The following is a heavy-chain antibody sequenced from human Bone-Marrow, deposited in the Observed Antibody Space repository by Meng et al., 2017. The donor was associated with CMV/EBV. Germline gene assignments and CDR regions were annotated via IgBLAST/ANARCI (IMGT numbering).Heavy chain of an antibody. CDR1: GFSFDDYT. CDR3: AKVISAAINAAGMDV. D-gene: IGHD2-2*01. Sequence: GESLKISCAASGFSFDDYTMHWVRQVPGKGLEWVSLISWDGDSTYYADSVKGRFTISRDNSKNSLYLQMNSLRPEDAALYYCAKVISAAINAAGMDVWGQGNTVTVSS. CDR2: ISWDGDST. J-gene: IGHJ6*02. V-gene: IGHV3-43*01.